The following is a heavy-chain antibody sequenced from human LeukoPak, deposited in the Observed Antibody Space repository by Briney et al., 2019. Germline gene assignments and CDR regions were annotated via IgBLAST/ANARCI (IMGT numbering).Heavy chain of an antibody. Sequence: SETLSLTCTVSGDSISTYYWSWIRLPPGKRLEWTGYVYFSGTTNYSPSLKSRVTISVDTSKNQFSLRLSSVTAADTALYYCARHGPLYDIWSAQFYFDYWGQGTLVTVSS. CDR1: GDSISTYY. V-gene: IGHV4-59*08. CDR3: ARHGPLYDIWSAQFYFDY. J-gene: IGHJ4*02. D-gene: IGHD3-3*01. CDR2: VYFSGTT.